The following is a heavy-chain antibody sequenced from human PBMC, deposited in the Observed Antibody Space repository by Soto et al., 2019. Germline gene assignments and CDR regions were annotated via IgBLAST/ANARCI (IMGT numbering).Heavy chain of an antibody. Sequence: QLQLQESGSGLVKPSQPLSLTCAVSGGSISSGGYSWSWIRQPPGKGLEWIGYIYHSGSTYYNPYRKGPVTAEVDRSKNQFSLKLSSVTAADTSVYYCALAAGLGAVAADYWGQGTLVTVSS. J-gene: IGHJ4*02. CDR2: IYHSGST. CDR3: ALAAGLGAVAADY. CDR1: GGSISSGGYS. D-gene: IGHD6-19*01. V-gene: IGHV4-30-2*01.